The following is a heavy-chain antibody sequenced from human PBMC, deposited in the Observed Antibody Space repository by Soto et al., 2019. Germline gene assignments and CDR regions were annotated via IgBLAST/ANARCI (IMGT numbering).Heavy chain of an antibody. CDR2: IYYSGST. CDR1: GGSISSGDYY. Sequence: SETLSLTCTVSGGSISSGDYYWSWIRQPPGKGLEWIGYIYYSGSTYYNPSLKNRVTISVDTSKNQFSLKLSSVTAADTAVYYCAHYSGGRAFDIWGQGTMVTVAS. D-gene: IGHD5-18*01. V-gene: IGHV4-30-4*01. CDR3: AHYSGGRAFDI. J-gene: IGHJ3*02.